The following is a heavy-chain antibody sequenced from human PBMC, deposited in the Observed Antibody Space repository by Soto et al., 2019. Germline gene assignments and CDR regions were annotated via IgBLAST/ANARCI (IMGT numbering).Heavy chain of an antibody. CDR1: GGSISGYY. V-gene: IGHV4-59*01. CDR2: RSYSGST. CDR3: ARGSSVGATAYFDS. Sequence: QVQLQESGPGLVKPSETLSLTCSVSGGSISGYYWSWIRQPPGKGLEWIGFRSYSGSTNYNPSLRSRVTLLLDTSRNQFSLMLSSVTAADTAVYYCARGSSVGATAYFDSWGQGTLVTVSS. J-gene: IGHJ4*02. D-gene: IGHD1-26*01.